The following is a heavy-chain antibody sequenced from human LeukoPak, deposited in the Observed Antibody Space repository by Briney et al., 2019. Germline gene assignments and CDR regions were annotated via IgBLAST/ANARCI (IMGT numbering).Heavy chain of an antibody. V-gene: IGHV4-39*07. J-gene: IGHJ5*02. D-gene: IGHD2-2*01. CDR2: ISYSGTT. CDR3: ASSCSSTSCYGRYNWFDP. Sequence: SETLSLTCTVSGDSINNNVYYWGWIRQPPGKGLEWIAIISYSGTTYYNPSLKTRATISIDTSKNKFSLKVNSVTAADTAVYYCASSCSSTSCYGRYNWFDPWGQGTLVTVSS. CDR1: GDSINNNVYY.